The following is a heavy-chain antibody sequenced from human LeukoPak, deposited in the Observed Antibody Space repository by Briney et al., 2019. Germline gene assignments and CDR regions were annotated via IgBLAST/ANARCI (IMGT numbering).Heavy chain of an antibody. Sequence: QPGGSLRLSCAASGFTFSSYGMHWVRQAPGKGLEWVAFIRYDGSNKYYADSVKGRFTISRDNSKNTLYLQMNSLRAEDTAVYYCAKEYPGPNPRITMVRGPVFLGPSYYMDVWGKGTTVTISS. J-gene: IGHJ6*03. CDR3: AKEYPGPNPRITMVRGPVFLGPSYYMDV. V-gene: IGHV3-30*02. CDR2: IRYDGSNK. D-gene: IGHD3-10*01. CDR1: GFTFSSYG.